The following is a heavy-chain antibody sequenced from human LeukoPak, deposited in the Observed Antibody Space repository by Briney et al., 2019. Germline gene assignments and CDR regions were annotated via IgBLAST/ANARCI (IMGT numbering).Heavy chain of an antibody. Sequence: SETLSLTCTVAGGSISSSSYYWGWIRQPPGKGLEWIGSIYYSESTYQNPSLKSRVTISVDTSKNQFSLKLSSVTAADTAVYYCARIPTVTFFDYWGQGTLVTVSS. V-gene: IGHV4-39*07. J-gene: IGHJ4*02. CDR2: IYYSEST. CDR1: GGSISSSSYY. D-gene: IGHD4-17*01. CDR3: ARIPTVTFFDY.